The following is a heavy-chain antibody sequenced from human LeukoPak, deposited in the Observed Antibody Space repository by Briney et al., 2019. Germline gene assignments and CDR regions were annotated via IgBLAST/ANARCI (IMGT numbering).Heavy chain of an antibody. CDR1: GYTFTGYY. Sequence: ASVKVSCKASGYTFTGYYMHWVRQAPGQGLEWMGWISAYNGNTNYAQKLQGRVTMTTDTSTSTAYMELRSLRSDDTAVYYCARGVRDIAVAGLFDYWGQGTLVTVSS. V-gene: IGHV1-18*04. D-gene: IGHD6-19*01. J-gene: IGHJ4*02. CDR2: ISAYNGNT. CDR3: ARGVRDIAVAGLFDY.